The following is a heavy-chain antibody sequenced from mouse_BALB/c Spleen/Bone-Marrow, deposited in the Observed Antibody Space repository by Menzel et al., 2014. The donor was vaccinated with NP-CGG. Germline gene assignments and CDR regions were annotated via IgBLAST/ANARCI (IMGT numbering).Heavy chain of an antibody. D-gene: IGHD2-14*01. CDR3: AREEGVRRRVYFDY. V-gene: IGHV5-17*02. Sequence: EVQLVESGGGLVQPGGSRKLSCAASGFTFSNFGMHWVRQSPEMGLEWVAYISGGSSAINYADTVKGRFTISRDNPKNTLFLQMTSLRSEDTAMYYCAREEGVRRRVYFDYWGQGTALTVSS. J-gene: IGHJ2*01. CDR2: ISGGSSAI. CDR1: GFTFSNFG.